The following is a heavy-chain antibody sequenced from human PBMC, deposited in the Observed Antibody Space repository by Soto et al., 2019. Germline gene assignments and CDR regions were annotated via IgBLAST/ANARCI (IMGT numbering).Heavy chain of an antibody. Sequence: PGGSLRLSCAASGFTFSNYAMGWVRQAPGKGLEWVSGISGGGTNTYYADSVEGRFAISRDNSKNTLYLQMNSLRAEDTAVYYCAKYCSCGSCYSDDLEYLQHWGQGTLVTVSS. D-gene: IGHD2-15*01. CDR1: GFTFSNYA. CDR2: ISGGGTNT. J-gene: IGHJ1*01. V-gene: IGHV3-23*01. CDR3: AKYCSCGSCYSDDLEYLQH.